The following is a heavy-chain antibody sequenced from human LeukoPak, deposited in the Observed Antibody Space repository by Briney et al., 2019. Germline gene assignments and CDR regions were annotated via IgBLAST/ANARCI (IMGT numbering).Heavy chain of an antibody. V-gene: IGHV5-51*01. CDR2: IYPGDSDT. J-gene: IGHJ4*02. D-gene: IGHD3-3*01. CDR3: ASLSYYDSWSGFDY. Sequence: GESLKISCKGSGYIFSNYWIGWVRQMPGKGLEWMGIIYPGDSDTKYSPSFQGQVTISADRSINTAYLQWYSLQASDTAMYYCASLSYYDSWSGFDYWGQGTLVTVSS. CDR1: GYIFSNYW.